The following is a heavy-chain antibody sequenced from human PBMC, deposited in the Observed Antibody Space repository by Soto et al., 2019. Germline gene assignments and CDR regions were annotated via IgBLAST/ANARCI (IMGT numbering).Heavy chain of an antibody. CDR1: NASISNPIYY. J-gene: IGHJ6*03. CDR3: GCRDSLVCLYALGGVVWNYDYIDV. Sequence: SETLSLTCTVSNASISNPIYYWGWIRQPPGKGLEWIGSIYHTGSTYYNPSLQGRVTISLDTSKNQFSLRMSSVTTAYMAVYILGCRDSLVCLYALGGVVWNYDYIDVWSKGTMVTVSS. D-gene: IGHD3-16*01. CDR2: IYHTGST. V-gene: IGHV4-39*01.